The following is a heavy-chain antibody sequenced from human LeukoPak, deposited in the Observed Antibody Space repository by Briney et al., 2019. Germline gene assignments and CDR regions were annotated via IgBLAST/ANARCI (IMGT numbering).Heavy chain of an antibody. V-gene: IGHV3-23*01. CDR2: ISGSGGSI. D-gene: IGHD3-10*01. CDR1: GFTFSSYA. CDR3: AKDVGVRGVSFDY. J-gene: IGHJ4*02. Sequence: GGSLRLSCAASGFTFSSYAMSWVRQAPGKGLEWVSAISGSGGSIYSADSVKGRFTISRDNSKNTLYLQMNSLRAEDTAVYYCAKDVGVRGVSFDYWGQGTLVTVSS.